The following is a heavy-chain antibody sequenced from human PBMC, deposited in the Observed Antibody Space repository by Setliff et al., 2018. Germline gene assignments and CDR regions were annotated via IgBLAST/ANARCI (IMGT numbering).Heavy chain of an antibody. CDR3: ARDPYNWNYGDAFDI. CDR1: GGSISSSSYY. V-gene: IGHV4-39*07. J-gene: IGHJ3*02. Sequence: LTCTVSGGSISSSSYYWGWIRQPPGKGLEWIGSIYYSGSTYYNPSLKSRVTISVDTSKNQFSLKLSSVTAADTAVYYCARDPYNWNYGDAFDIWGQGTMVTVSS. CDR2: IYYSGST. D-gene: IGHD1-7*01.